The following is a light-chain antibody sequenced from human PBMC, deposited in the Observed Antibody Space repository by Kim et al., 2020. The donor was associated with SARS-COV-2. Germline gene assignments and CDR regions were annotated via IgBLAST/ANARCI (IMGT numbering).Light chain of an antibody. J-gene: IGLJ1*01. V-gene: IGLV1-40*01. CDR1: NSNIGAGYP. CDR2: GDT. Sequence: QSVLTQPPSVSGTPGQRVTISCTGSNSNIGAGYPVHWYQQIPGTAPKALIYGDTNRPSGVPDRFSGSTSGTSASLVITGLQPEDEADYYCQSYDSSLFFVFGTGTKVTVL. CDR3: QSYDSSLFFV.